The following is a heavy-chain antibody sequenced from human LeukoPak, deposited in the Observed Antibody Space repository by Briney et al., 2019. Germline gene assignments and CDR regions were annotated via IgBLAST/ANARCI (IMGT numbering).Heavy chain of an antibody. D-gene: IGHD5-18*01. J-gene: IGHJ4*02. CDR2: ISGSGGST. V-gene: IGHV3-21*01. CDR1: AFTFSSYG. CDR3: ARGHFGIYSYDY. Sequence: GGSLRLSCAASAFTFSSYGMHWVRQAPGKGLEWVSAISGSGGSTYYADSVKGRFTISRDNAKNSLYLQMNSLRAEDTAVYYCARGHFGIYSYDYWGQGTLVTVSS.